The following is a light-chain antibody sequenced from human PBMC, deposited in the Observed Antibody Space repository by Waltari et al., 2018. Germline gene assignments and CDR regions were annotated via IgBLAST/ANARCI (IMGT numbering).Light chain of an antibody. Sequence: DIQLTQSPSFLSASVGDRVTITCRSSHGISSYLAWYQQKPGKAPKLLIYVASTLQSGVPSRFSGSGSGTEFTLTISSLQPEDFATYYCQQLNNYPLTFGGGTRVEIK. CDR2: VAS. CDR1: HGISSY. CDR3: QQLNNYPLT. V-gene: IGKV1-9*01. J-gene: IGKJ4*01.